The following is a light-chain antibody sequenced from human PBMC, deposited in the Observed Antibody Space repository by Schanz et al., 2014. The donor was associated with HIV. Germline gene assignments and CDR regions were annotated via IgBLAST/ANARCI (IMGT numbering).Light chain of an antibody. V-gene: IGKV3-20*01. J-gene: IGKJ1*01. CDR2: GAS. CDR3: QQYGGSPT. CDR1: QHITNY. Sequence: IVLTQSPGTLSLSPGERVTLSCGASQHITNYLAWYQQKPGQAPRLLIYGASSRATGIPDRFSGSGSGTDFTLTISRLEPADIAVYYCQQYGGSPTFGQGTKVEIK.